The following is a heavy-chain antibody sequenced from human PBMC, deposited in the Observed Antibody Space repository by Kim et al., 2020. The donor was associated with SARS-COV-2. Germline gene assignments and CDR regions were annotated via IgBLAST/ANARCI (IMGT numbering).Heavy chain of an antibody. V-gene: IGHV1-18*01. Sequence: ASVKVSCKASGYTFTSYGISWVRQAPGQGLAWMGWISAYNGNTNYAQKLQGRVTMTTDTSTSTAYMELRSLRSDDTAVYYCAREGQGGDDYGDSASFYYYYSGMDVWGKGTTVTVSS. J-gene: IGHJ6*04. CDR3: AREGQGGDDYGDSASFYYYYSGMDV. D-gene: IGHD4-17*01. CDR1: GYTFTSYG. CDR2: ISAYNGNT.